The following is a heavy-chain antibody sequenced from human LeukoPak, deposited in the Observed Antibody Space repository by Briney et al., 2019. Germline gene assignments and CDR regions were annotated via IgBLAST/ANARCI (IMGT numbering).Heavy chain of an antibody. Sequence: GGSLRLSCAASGFTFSSYWMHCVRQAPGKGLVWVSRINSDGSSTSYADSVKGRFTISRDNAKNTLYLQMNSLRAEDTAVYYCARSWVGATDVDYWGQGTLVTVPS. D-gene: IGHD1-26*01. CDR3: ARSWVGATDVDY. V-gene: IGHV3-74*01. CDR1: GFTFSSYW. CDR2: INSDGSST. J-gene: IGHJ4*02.